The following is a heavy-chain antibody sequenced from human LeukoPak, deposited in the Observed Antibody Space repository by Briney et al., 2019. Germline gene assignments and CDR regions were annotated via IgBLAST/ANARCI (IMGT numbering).Heavy chain of an antibody. CDR1: GFTFSRYA. CDR3: FTGSAYYYDS. CDR2: TSPDENEK. V-gene: IGHV3-30*01. J-gene: IGHJ5*01. Sequence: PGRSLRLSCAASGFTFSRYAMHWVRQAPGKGLEWVAVTSPDENEKYYADSVKGRFTISRDNSKNTVFLQMNSLSTEDTAVYSCFTGSAYYYDSWGQGTLVTVSS. D-gene: IGHD3-22*01.